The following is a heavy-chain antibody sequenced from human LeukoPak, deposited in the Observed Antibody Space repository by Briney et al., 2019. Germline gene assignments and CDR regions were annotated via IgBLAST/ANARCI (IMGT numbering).Heavy chain of an antibody. D-gene: IGHD2-15*01. Sequence: SETLSLTCTVSGGSISSYYWSWIRQPAGKGLEWIGRIYTSGSTNYNPSLKSRVTMSVDTSKNQFSLKLSSVTAADTAVYYCARLVVVAATPSDYYYYGMDVWGQGTTVTVSS. V-gene: IGHV4-4*07. CDR2: IYTSGST. CDR1: GGSISSYY. CDR3: ARLVVVAATPSDYYYYGMDV. J-gene: IGHJ6*02.